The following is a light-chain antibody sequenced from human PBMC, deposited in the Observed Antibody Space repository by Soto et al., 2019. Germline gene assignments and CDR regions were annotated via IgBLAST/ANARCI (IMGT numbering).Light chain of an antibody. CDR3: LQLNSYPLT. CDR2: AAS. J-gene: IGKJ4*01. CDR1: QDIAIY. V-gene: IGKV1-9*01. Sequence: IPLTQSPSSLSASVGDRVTIACRASQDIAIYLAWYQQKPGEAPKLLIHAASTLQSGVPLRFSGSGSGTEFTLTISSLQPEDFATYYCLQLNSYPLTFGGGTKVDIK.